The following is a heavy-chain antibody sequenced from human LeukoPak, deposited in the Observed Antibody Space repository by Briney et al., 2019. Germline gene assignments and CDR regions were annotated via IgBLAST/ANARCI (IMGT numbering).Heavy chain of an antibody. CDR3: AKQEDIWFGELLPVDY. J-gene: IGHJ4*02. CDR2: ISGSGGST. CDR1: GFTFGDHA. D-gene: IGHD3-10*01. Sequence: GGSLRLSCTGSGFTFGDHAMSWVRQAPGKGLEWVSAISGSGGSTYYADSVKGRFTISRDNSKNTLYLQMNSLRAEDTAVYYCAKQEDIWFGELLPVDYWGQGTLVTVSS. V-gene: IGHV3-23*01.